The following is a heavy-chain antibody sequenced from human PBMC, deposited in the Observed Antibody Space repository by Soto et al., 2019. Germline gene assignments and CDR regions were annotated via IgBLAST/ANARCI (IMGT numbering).Heavy chain of an antibody. Sequence: TLSLTCTVSGVSISSSSYYWGWIRQPPGKGLEWIGSIYYSGSTYYNPSLKSRVTISVDTSKNQFSLKLSSVTAADTAVYYCARHAPDFWSGYPNWFDPWGQGTLVTVSS. J-gene: IGHJ5*02. D-gene: IGHD3-3*01. CDR2: IYYSGST. CDR1: GVSISSSSYY. CDR3: ARHAPDFWSGYPNWFDP. V-gene: IGHV4-39*01.